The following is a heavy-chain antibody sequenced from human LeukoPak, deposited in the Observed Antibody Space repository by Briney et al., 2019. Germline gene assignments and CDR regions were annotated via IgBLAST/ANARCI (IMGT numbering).Heavy chain of an antibody. Sequence: ASVTVSFTSSGYTFTVYCMHWVRQAPGQGPEWMGVINPSDGSTSYAQKFQGRVAMTRDTSTSTVFTELSSLTSEDAAVYYCARGRAGFSGSWYVYWGQGTLVTVSS. D-gene: IGHD6-13*01. CDR3: ARGRAGFSGSWYVY. V-gene: IGHV1-46*01. J-gene: IGHJ4*02. CDR1: GYTFTVYC. CDR2: INPSDGST.